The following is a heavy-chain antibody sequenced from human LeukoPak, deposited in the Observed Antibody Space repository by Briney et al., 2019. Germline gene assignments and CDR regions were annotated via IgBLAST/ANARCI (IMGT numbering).Heavy chain of an antibody. CDR3: ATETNYYDTSGTLFDY. CDR1: GFTFSSYS. D-gene: IGHD3-22*01. Sequence: PGGSLRLSCAASGFTFSSYSMNWVRQAPGKGLEWVSSISSSSSYIYYADSVKGRFTISRDNAKNSLYLQMNSLRAEDTAVYYCATETNYYDTSGTLFDYWGQGTLVTVSS. J-gene: IGHJ4*02. V-gene: IGHV3-21*01. CDR2: ISSSSSYI.